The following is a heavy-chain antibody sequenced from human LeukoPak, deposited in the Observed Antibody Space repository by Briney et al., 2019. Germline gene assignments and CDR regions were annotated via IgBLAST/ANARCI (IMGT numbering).Heavy chain of an antibody. CDR2: ITPLSATP. Sequence: SAKVSRKASAGTFNRYAISWVRQAPGQGLEWMGRITPLSATPSQSQWIQGRVTITADISPNTVYLDLSSLRSEDTALYFCAGDPPGTPVGFDVWGQGTMVTVSS. CDR1: AGTFNRYA. CDR3: AGDPPGTPVGFDV. V-gene: IGHV1-69*06. J-gene: IGHJ3*01. D-gene: IGHD3-10*01.